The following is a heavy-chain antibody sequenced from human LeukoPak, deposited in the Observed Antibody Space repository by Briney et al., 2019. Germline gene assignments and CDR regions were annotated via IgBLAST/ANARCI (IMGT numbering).Heavy chain of an antibody. CDR1: GYTFTSYG. Sequence: ASVKVSCKASGYTFTSYGISWVRQAPGQGLEWMGWISAYNGNTNYAQKLQGRVTITRDTSATTANMELSGLTSEDTAVYYCAREGYSGYLHFDYWGQGTLVTVSS. J-gene: IGHJ4*02. V-gene: IGHV1-18*01. CDR2: ISAYNGNT. CDR3: AREGYSGYLHFDY. D-gene: IGHD5-12*01.